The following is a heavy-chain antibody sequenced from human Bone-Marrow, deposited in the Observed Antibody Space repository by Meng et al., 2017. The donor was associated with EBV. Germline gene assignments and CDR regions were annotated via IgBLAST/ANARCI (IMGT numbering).Heavy chain of an antibody. J-gene: IGHJ4*02. Sequence: EVQLVESGGGLVQPGGSLRLSCAASGFTFSRYWMHWVRQVPGKGLVWVSRINSDGSSITYADSVKGRFTISRDNAKNTLYMQMNSLRAEDTAVYYCARDSPSCTGGICYFSYWGQGTLGTVAS. CDR1: GFTFSRYW. D-gene: IGHD2-8*02. V-gene: IGHV3-74*01. CDR2: INSDGSSI. CDR3: ARDSPSCTGGICYFSY.